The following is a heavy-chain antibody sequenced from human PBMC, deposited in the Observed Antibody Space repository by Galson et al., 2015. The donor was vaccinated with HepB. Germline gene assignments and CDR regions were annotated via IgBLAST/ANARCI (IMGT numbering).Heavy chain of an antibody. V-gene: IGHV3-21*01. CDR1: GFTFSSYS. CDR2: ISSSSSYI. Sequence: SLRLSCAASGFTFSSYSMNWVRQAPGKGLERVSFISSSSSYIYYADSVKGRFTISRDNAKNSLYLQMNSLRAEDTAVYYCARQLGSSFDGDLYFDLWGRGTLVTVSS. D-gene: IGHD6-13*01. J-gene: IGHJ2*01. CDR3: ARQLGSSFDGDLYFDL.